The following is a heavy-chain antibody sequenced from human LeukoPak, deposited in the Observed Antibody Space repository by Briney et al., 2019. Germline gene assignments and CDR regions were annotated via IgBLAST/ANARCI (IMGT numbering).Heavy chain of an antibody. Sequence: SETLSLTCTVSGGSISSYYWSWIRQPAGKGLEWIGYIYYSGSTNYNPSLKSRVTISVDTSKDQFSLKLSSVTAADTAVYYCARVRGYSYGSYYYYYYGMDVWGQGTTVTVSS. CDR2: IYYSGST. D-gene: IGHD5-18*01. V-gene: IGHV4-59*08. CDR1: GGSISSYY. CDR3: ARVRGYSYGSYYYYYYGMDV. J-gene: IGHJ6*02.